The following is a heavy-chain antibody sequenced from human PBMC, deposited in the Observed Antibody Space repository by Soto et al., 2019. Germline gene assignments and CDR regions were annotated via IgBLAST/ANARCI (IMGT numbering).Heavy chain of an antibody. CDR1: GNSFVTYA. Sequence: ASVKVSCKSSGNSFVTYAIHWVRQAPGQRLQWMGWINVGSGNTKYAQDFQGRVTFTRDTAATTTFMGLSSLRSEDAAVYYCARVPPWGDSGSFYIQHYDSWGQGTLVTVSS. V-gene: IGHV1-3*01. CDR3: ARVPPWGDSGSFYIQHYDS. J-gene: IGHJ4*02. CDR2: INVGSGNT. D-gene: IGHD3-10*01.